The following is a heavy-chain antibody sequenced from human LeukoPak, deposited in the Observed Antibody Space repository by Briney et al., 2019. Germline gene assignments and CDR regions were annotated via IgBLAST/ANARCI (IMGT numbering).Heavy chain of an antibody. J-gene: IGHJ4*02. V-gene: IGHV3-23*01. CDR3: AKDRCSGGSCYFDY. Sequence: GGSLRLSCAASVFTFSSYVMNWVRQAPGKGLEWVSAISASGGSTYYADSVKGRFTISRDNSKNTLYLQMNSLRAEDTAVYHCAKDRCSGGSCYFDYWGQGTLVTVSS. CDR2: ISASGGST. CDR1: VFTFSSYV. D-gene: IGHD2-15*01.